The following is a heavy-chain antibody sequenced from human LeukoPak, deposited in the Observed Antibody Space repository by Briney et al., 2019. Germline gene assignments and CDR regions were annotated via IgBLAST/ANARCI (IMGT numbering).Heavy chain of an antibody. CDR1: GGTFSSYA. Sequence: SVKVSCKASGGTFSSYAISWVRQAPGQGLEWMGGIIPIFGTANYAQKFQGRVTMTRNTSISTAYMELSSLRSEDTAVYYCARGHAEVVVTDYWGQGTLVTVSS. D-gene: IGHD2-21*02. V-gene: IGHV1-69*05. CDR2: IIPIFGTA. J-gene: IGHJ4*02. CDR3: ARGHAEVVVTDY.